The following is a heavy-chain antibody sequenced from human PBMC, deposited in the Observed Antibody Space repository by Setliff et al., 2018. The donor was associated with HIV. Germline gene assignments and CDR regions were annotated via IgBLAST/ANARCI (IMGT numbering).Heavy chain of an antibody. CDR1: GYTFTGYY. J-gene: IGHJ4*02. V-gene: IGHV1-2*02. CDR2: INPNSGGT. CDR3: ARGMDYYDTSGYYQYYFDY. D-gene: IGHD3-22*01. Sequence: ASVKVSCKASGYTFTGYYMHWVRQAPGQGLEWMGWINPNSGGTNYAQKFQGGITMTRDTSISTAYMELSRLRSDDTAVYYCARGMDYYDTSGYYQYYFDYWGQGTLVTVSS.